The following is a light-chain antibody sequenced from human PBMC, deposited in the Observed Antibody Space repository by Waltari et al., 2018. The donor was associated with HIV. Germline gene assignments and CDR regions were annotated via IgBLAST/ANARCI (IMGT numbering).Light chain of an antibody. CDR3: AAWDDSLNGYV. J-gene: IGLJ1*01. CDR2: YDD. CDR1: RSNIGHNA. V-gene: IGLV1-36*01. Sequence: QSVLTQPPSVSEAPRPRVTISCSGRRSNIGHNAVNWYQQVPGKPPKLLIYYDDLLSSGVSDRFSGSKSGTSASLAIRGLQSEDEADYYCAAWDDSLNGYVFGSGTKVTVL.